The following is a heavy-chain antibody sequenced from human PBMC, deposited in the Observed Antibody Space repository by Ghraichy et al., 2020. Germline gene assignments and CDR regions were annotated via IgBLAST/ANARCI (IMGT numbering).Heavy chain of an antibody. D-gene: IGHD2-15*01. J-gene: IGHJ5*02. CDR2: INHSGST. Sequence: SETLSLTCAVYGGSFSGYYWRWIRQPPGKGLEWIGEINHSGSTNYNPSLKSRSTMSVDTSKNQFSLNLTSVTAADTAVYYCSRGPYCSGGSCYSRKFNPLGQRTLVTVS. CDR1: GGSFSGYY. CDR3: SRGPYCSGGSCYSRKFNP. V-gene: IGHV4-34*01.